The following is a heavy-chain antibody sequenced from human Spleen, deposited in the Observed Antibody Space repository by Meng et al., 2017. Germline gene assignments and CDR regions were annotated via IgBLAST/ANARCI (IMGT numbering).Heavy chain of an antibody. D-gene: IGHD6-19*01. CDR3: ARGPIPVAGRLDY. CDR2: IYYSGST. CDR1: GGSISSSSYY. J-gene: IGHJ4*02. Sequence: GSLRLSCPVSGGSISSSSYYWGWIRQPPGKRLEWIGSIYYSGSTYYNPSLKSRVTISVDTSKNQFSLKLSSVTAADTAVYYCARGPIPVAGRLDYWGQGTLVTVSS. V-gene: IGHV4-39*07.